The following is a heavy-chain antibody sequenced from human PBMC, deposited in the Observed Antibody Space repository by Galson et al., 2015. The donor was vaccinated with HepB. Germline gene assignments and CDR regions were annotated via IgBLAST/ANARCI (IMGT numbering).Heavy chain of an antibody. CDR2: INTNTGNP. J-gene: IGHJ2*01. V-gene: IGHV7-4-1*02. CDR1: GYTFTSYA. D-gene: IGHD2-15*01. CDR3: ARVNIGGYCSGGSCYYWYFDL. Sequence: SVKVSCKASGYTFTSYAMNWVRQAPGQGLEWMGWINTNTGNPTYAQGFTGRFVFSLDTSVSTAYLQISSLKAEDTAVYYCARVNIGGYCSGGSCYYWYFDLWGRGTLVTVSS.